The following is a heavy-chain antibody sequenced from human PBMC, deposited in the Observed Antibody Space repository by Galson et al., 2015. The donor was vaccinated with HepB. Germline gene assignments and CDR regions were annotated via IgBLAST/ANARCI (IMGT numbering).Heavy chain of an antibody. V-gene: IGHV3-74*01. CDR2: INSDGSST. D-gene: IGHD6-19*01. CDR1: GFAFSSYR. CDR3: ARESVAVAGFYYYYYGMDV. Sequence: LRLSCAASGFAFSSYRMHWVRQAPGKGLVWVSRINSDGSSTSYADSVKGRFTISRDNAKNTLYLQMNSLRAEDTAVYYCARESVAVAGFYYYYYGMDVWGQGTTVTVSS. J-gene: IGHJ6*02.